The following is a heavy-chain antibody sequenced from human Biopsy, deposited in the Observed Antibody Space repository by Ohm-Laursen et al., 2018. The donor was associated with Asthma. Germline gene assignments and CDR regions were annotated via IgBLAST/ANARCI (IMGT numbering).Heavy chain of an antibody. CDR2: ISVYNGNT. J-gene: IGHJ6*02. D-gene: IGHD3-10*01. CDR1: GYTFNSAG. V-gene: IGHV1-18*01. Sequence: ASVKVSCKASGYTFNSAGITWVRQAPGQGLEWMGWISVYNGNTKVAQKLQDRVTVITDTSTSTAYMELRSLRSDNTAVYFCARAVDYSHYYGIDVWGQGTTVTVS. CDR3: ARAVDYSHYYGIDV.